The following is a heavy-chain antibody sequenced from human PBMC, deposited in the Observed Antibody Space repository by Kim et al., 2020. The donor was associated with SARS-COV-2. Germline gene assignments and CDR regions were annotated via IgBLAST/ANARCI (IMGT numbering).Heavy chain of an antibody. J-gene: IGHJ6*02. CDR3: ARETFADDFWSGSGPAYYGMDV. CDR2: IKQDGSEK. D-gene: IGHD3-3*01. Sequence: GGSLRLSCAASGFTFSSYWMSWVRQAPGKGLEWVANIKQDGSEKYYVDSVKGRFTISRDNAKNSLYLQMNSLRAEDTAVYYCARETFADDFWSGSGPAYYGMDVWGQGTTVTVSS. V-gene: IGHV3-7*01. CDR1: GFTFSSYW.